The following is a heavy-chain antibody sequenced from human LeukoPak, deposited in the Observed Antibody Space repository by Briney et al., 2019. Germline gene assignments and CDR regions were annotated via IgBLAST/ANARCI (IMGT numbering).Heavy chain of an antibody. CDR3: ARVQKGIAAAGAGGGWFEP. Sequence: GGSLRLSCAASGFTFSSYSMNWVRQAPGKGLEWVSSISSSSSYIYYGDSVKGRFTISRDNAKNSLYLQMNSLRAEDTAVYYCARVQKGIAAAGAGGGWFEPWGQGTLVTVSA. D-gene: IGHD6-13*01. CDR1: GFTFSSYS. J-gene: IGHJ5*02. CDR2: ISSSSSYI. V-gene: IGHV3-21*04.